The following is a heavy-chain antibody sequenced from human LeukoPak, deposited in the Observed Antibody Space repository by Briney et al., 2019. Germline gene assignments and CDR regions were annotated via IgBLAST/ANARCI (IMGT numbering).Heavy chain of an antibody. Sequence: SETLSLTCTVSGGSISSSSYYWGWIRQPPGKGLEWIGSIYYSGSTYYNPSLKSRVTISVDTSKNQFSLKLISVTAADTAVYYCARHYYYDSSGLDDAFDIWGQGTMVTVSS. V-gene: IGHV4-39*01. CDR3: ARHYYYDSSGLDDAFDI. D-gene: IGHD3-22*01. CDR2: IYYSGST. J-gene: IGHJ3*02. CDR1: GGSISSSSYY.